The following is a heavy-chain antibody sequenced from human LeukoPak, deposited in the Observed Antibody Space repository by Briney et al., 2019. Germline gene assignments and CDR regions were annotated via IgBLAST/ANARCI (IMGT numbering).Heavy chain of an antibody. J-gene: IGHJ4*02. CDR3: ARGSVDYDFWSGTYRAGFDY. CDR1: GYTFTSYG. Sequence: ASVKVSCKASGYTFTSYGISWVRQAPGQGLEWMGGIIPIFGTANYAQKFQGRVTITTDESTSTAYMELSSLRSEDTAVYYCARGSVDYDFWSGTYRAGFDYWGQGTLVTVSS. D-gene: IGHD3-3*01. CDR2: IIPIFGTA. V-gene: IGHV1-69*05.